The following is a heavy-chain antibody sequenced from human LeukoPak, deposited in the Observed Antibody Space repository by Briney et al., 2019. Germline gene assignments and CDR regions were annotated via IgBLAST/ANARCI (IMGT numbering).Heavy chain of an antibody. J-gene: IGHJ4*02. CDR2: MSYDGRHI. V-gene: IGHV3-30*04. D-gene: IGHD1-1*01. CDR3: ARGVGDPTNFDY. Sequence: PGRSLRLSCAASGFTFSTHSMHWVRQAPGKGLEWVALMSYDGRHIYYADSVKGRFTISRDNSKNTLFLQMNSLRAEDTAVYYCARGVGDPTNFDYWGQETLVTVSS. CDR1: GFTFSTHS.